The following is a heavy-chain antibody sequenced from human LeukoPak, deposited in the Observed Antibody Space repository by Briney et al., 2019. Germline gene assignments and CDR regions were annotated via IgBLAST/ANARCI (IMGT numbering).Heavy chain of an antibody. V-gene: IGHV4-59*08. D-gene: IGHD6-19*01. J-gene: IGHJ4*02. CDR3: ARSMAVAGTVFDY. CDR2: IYYSGST. Sequence: PSETLSLTCTVSGGSISSYYWSWIRQPPGKGLEWIGYIYYSGSTNYNPSLKSRVTISVDTSKNQFSLKLSSVTAADTAVYYCARSMAVAGTVFDYWGQGTLATVSS. CDR1: GGSISSYY.